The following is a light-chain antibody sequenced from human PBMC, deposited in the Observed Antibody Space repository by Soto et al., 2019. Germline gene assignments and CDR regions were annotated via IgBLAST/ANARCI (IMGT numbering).Light chain of an antibody. CDR3: SSYAGSNNAV. CDR1: SSDVGGYNY. Sequence: QSALTQPPSASGSPGQSVTISCTGTSSDVGGYNYVSWYQQHPGKAPKLMIYEVNKRPSGVPDRFSGSKSGNTASLTVSRLQAEDEADYYCSSYAGSNNAVFGTGTKVTVL. V-gene: IGLV2-8*01. CDR2: EVN. J-gene: IGLJ1*01.